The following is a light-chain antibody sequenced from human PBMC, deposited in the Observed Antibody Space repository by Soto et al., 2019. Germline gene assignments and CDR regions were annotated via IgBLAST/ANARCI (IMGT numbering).Light chain of an antibody. V-gene: IGLV2-23*02. CDR1: SSDVGIYNL. CDR2: DVS. Sequence: QSVLTQSASVSGSPGQSITISCTGTSSDVGIYNLVSWYQQHPGRAPKLMISDVSERPSGVSNRFSGSKSGNTASLTISGLQAEDEADYYCCSYADSGTVLFGGGTKLTVL. CDR3: CSYADSGTVL. J-gene: IGLJ2*01.